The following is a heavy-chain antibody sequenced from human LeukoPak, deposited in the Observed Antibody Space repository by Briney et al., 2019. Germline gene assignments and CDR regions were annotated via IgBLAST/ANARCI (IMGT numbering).Heavy chain of an antibody. CDR3: ARGGKDTIVLYYYCYMDV. J-gene: IGHJ6*03. Sequence: ASVKVSCKASGYTFTSYDINWVRHATGQGLEWMGWMNPNSGNTGYAQKFQGRVTMTRNTSISTAYMELSSLRSEDTAVYYCARGGKDTIVLYYYCYMDVWGKGTTVTVSS. CDR1: GYTFTSYD. CDR2: MNPNSGNT. V-gene: IGHV1-8*01. D-gene: IGHD3-3*01.